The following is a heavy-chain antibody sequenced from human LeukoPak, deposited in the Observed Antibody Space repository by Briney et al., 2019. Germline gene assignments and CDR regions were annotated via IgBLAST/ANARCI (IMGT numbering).Heavy chain of an antibody. J-gene: IGHJ6*03. Sequence: GGSLRLSCAASGFTFSSYSMNWVRQAPGKGLEWVSYISSSGSTIYYADSVKGRFTISRDNAKNSLYLQMNSLRAEDTAVYYCARDQVGSSWYYYYMDVWGRGTTVTVSS. V-gene: IGHV3-48*04. CDR3: ARDQVGSSWYYYYMDV. D-gene: IGHD6-13*01. CDR2: ISSSGSTI. CDR1: GFTFSSYS.